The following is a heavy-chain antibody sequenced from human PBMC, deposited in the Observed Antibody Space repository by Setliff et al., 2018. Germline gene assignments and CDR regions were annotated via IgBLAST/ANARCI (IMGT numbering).Heavy chain of an antibody. J-gene: IGHJ4*02. CDR3: ARDADNYDSSENPIVDY. CDR2: INTHNGDT. CDR1: GYTFISYG. V-gene: IGHV1-18*01. Sequence: GASVKVSCKASGYTFISYGISWVRQAPGQGLEWMGYINTHNGDTYYSQKLQGRVTMTTDTSTSTAYMELRSLRSDDTALYYCARDADNYDSSENPIVDYWGQGTLVTVSS. D-gene: IGHD3-22*01.